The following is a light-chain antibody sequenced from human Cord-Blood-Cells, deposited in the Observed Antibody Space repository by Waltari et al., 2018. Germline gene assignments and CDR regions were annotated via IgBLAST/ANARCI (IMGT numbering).Light chain of an antibody. CDR3: QVWDSSSDHVV. CDR2: YDR. Sequence: SYVLTQPPSVSVAPGKTARITCGGNNIGSKSVHWYQQKTGQAPMLVIYYDRDRPSGIAERFSGSNSGNTATLTISRGEAGDETDYYCQVWDSSSDHVVFGGGTKLTVL. V-gene: IGLV3-21*04. J-gene: IGLJ2*01. CDR1: NIGSKS.